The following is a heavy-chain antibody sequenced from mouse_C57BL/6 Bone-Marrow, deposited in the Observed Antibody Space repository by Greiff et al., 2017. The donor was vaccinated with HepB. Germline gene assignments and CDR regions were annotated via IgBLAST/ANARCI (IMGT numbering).Heavy chain of an antibody. V-gene: IGHV5-4*01. D-gene: IGHD1-1*01. Sequence: EVKLVESGGGLVKPGGSLKLSCAASGFNLSSYAMSWVRWTPEKRLEWVATISDGGSYTYYPDNVRGRFTISRDNAKNNLYLQMSHLKSEDTAMYYCARDGKGVYYYAMDYWGQGTSITVSS. CDR3: ARDGKGVYYYAMDY. J-gene: IGHJ4*01. CDR1: GFNLSSYA. CDR2: ISDGGSYT.